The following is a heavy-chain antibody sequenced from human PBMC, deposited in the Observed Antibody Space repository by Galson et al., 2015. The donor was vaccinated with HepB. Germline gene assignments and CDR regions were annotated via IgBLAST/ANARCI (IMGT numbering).Heavy chain of an antibody. CDR1: GYTFTGYY. Sequence: SVKVSCKASGYTFTGYYVHWLRQAPGQGLEWMGWINPNSGGTNYAQKFQGRVTMTRDTSISTAYMELSRLRSDDMAVYYCARARREYQLRYGNYYYYYMDVWGKGTTVAVSS. V-gene: IGHV1-2*02. D-gene: IGHD2-2*02. CDR3: ARARREYQLRYGNYYYYYMDV. CDR2: INPNSGGT. J-gene: IGHJ6*03.